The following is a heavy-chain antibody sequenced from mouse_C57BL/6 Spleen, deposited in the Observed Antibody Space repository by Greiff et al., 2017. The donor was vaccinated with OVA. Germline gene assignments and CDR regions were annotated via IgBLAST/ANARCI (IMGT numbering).Heavy chain of an antibody. CDR2: ISYDGSN. D-gene: IGHD3-1*01. Sequence: DVKLQESGPGLVKPSQSLSLTCSVTGYSITSGYYWNWIRQFPGNKLEWMGYISYDGSNNYNPSLKNRISITRDTSKNQFFLKLNSVTTEDTATYYCARDRGHSYYFDYWGQGTTLTVSS. J-gene: IGHJ2*01. CDR3: ARDRGHSYYFDY. CDR1: GYSITSGYY. V-gene: IGHV3-6*01.